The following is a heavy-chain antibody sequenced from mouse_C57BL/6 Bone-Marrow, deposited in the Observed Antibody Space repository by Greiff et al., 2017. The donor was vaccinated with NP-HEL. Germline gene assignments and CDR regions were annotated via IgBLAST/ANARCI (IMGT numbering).Heavy chain of an antibody. V-gene: IGHV5-15*01. CDR3: ARRTMIPYYAMDY. D-gene: IGHD2-4*01. CDR2: ISNLAYST. Sequence: EVQLQESGGGLVQPGGSLKLSCAASGFTFSDYGMEWVRQAPRKGPEWVAFISNLAYSTYYADTVTGRFTISRENAKNTLYLEMSSLRSEDTAMYYCARRTMIPYYAMDYWGQGTSVTVSS. CDR1: GFTFSDYG. J-gene: IGHJ4*01.